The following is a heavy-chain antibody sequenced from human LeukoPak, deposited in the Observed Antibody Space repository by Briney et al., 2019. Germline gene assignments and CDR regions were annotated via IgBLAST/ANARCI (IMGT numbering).Heavy chain of an antibody. D-gene: IGHD2-15*01. Sequence: GVSLTLSCAASGFTFSSYSMNCLPQAPGKGLEWVLSISNSSSYIEHAVSVKGRFTISRYNAKNSLYLQSKSLDAGDTDVYYCARDPGYCSGGSCARGAFDIWGQGTMVTVSS. CDR2: ISNSSSYI. J-gene: IGHJ3*02. V-gene: IGHV3-21*01. CDR1: GFTFSSYS. CDR3: ARDPGYCSGGSCARGAFDI.